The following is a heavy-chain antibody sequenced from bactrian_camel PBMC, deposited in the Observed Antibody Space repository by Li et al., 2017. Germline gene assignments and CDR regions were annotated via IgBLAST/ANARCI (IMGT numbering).Heavy chain of an antibody. CDR1: GFTFSDYT. J-gene: IGHJ6*01. Sequence: VQLVESGGDLVRPGGSLRLSCAASGFTFSDYTMTWVRQAPGKGLEWVSDINSCGRNTNYADSVKGRFIISQDNAKNTVCLEMNSLQPEDTAVYYCASGITVVADRVVLDFGYWGQGTQVTVS. V-gene: IGHV3S40*01. CDR2: INSCGRNT. D-gene: IGHD6*01. CDR3: ASGITVVADRVVLDFGY.